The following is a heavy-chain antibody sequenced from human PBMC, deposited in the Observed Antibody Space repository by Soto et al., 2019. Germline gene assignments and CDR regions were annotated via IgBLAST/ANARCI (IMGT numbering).Heavy chain of an antibody. CDR2: ISAYNGNT. CDR3: VRGIAAAGTGWFDP. V-gene: IGHV1-18*01. D-gene: IGHD6-13*01. J-gene: IGHJ5*02. Sequence: ASLKVSCKASGYSFTSYGINWVRQAPGQGVEWMGWISAYNGNTNYAQKLQGRVTMTTDKSTSTAYMERRSLKSDESAVYYCVRGIAAAGTGWFDPWGQGTLVTVSS. CDR1: GYSFTSYG.